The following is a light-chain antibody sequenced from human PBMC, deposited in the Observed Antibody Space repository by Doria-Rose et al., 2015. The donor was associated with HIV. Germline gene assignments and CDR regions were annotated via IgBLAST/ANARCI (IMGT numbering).Light chain of an antibody. V-gene: IGKV3-20*01. CDR3: QQYGTSLSIT. Sequence: TQSPGTLSLSQGERATLSCRASQRVSSSYLAWYQQKPGQAPRLLIYGASSRATGIPDRSSGSGAGTDFTLTISRLEPEDFAVYYCQQYGTSLSITFGQGTRLEIK. J-gene: IGKJ5*01. CDR1: QRVSSSY. CDR2: GAS.